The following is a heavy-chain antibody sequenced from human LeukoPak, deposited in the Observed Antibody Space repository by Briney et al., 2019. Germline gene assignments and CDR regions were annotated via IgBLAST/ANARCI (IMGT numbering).Heavy chain of an antibody. Sequence: PGGSLRLSCAASGFTFSSYAMHWVRQAPGKGLEWVAVISYDGSNKYYADSVKGRFTISRDNSKNTLYLQMNSLRAEDTAVYYSDYWGQGTLVTVSS. CDR3: DY. CDR2: ISYDGSNK. V-gene: IGHV3-30-3*01. J-gene: IGHJ4*02. CDR1: GFTFSSYA.